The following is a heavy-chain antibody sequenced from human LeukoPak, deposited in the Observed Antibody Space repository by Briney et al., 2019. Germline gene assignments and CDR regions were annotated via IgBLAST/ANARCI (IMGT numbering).Heavy chain of an antibody. CDR1: GGTFSSYA. Sequence: SAKVSCKASGGTFSSYAISWVRQAPGQGLEWMGGIIPIFGTANYAQKFQGRVTITADESTSTAYMELSSLRSEDTAVYYCARGFTYGSGFDYWGQGTLVTVSS. D-gene: IGHD3-10*01. CDR3: ARGFTYGSGFDY. CDR2: IIPIFGTA. V-gene: IGHV1-69*01. J-gene: IGHJ4*02.